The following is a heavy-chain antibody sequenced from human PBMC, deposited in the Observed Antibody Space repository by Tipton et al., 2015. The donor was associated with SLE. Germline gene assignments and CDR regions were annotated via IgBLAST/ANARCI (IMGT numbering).Heavy chain of an antibody. Sequence: TLSLTCTVSGGSISSSSYYWGWIRQPPGKGLEWIGSIYYSGSTYYNPSLKSRVTISADTSNKHFSLKLSSVTAADTAVYYCARRSLLAVPKWGQGTLVTVSS. CDR2: IYYSGST. D-gene: IGHD3-3*02. CDR3: ARRSLLAVPK. CDR1: GGSISSSSYY. J-gene: IGHJ4*02. V-gene: IGHV4-39*02.